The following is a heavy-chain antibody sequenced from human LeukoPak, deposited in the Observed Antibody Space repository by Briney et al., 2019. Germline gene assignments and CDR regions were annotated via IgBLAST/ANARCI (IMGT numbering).Heavy chain of an antibody. D-gene: IGHD5-12*01. V-gene: IGHV3-33*01. Sequence: PGGSLRLSCAASGFTFSSYGMPWVRQAPGKGLEWVAVIWYDGSNKYYADSVKGRFTISRDNSKNTLYLQMNSLRAEDTAVYYCARDPRYSGYDFSYFDYWGQGTLVTVSS. CDR1: GFTFSSYG. CDR2: IWYDGSNK. J-gene: IGHJ4*02. CDR3: ARDPRYSGYDFSYFDY.